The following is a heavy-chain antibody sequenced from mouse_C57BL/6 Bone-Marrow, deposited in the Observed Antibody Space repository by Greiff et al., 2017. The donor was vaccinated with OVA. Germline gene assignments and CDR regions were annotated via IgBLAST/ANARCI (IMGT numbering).Heavy chain of an antibody. D-gene: IGHD5-2*01. CDR2: INPSSGYT. V-gene: IGHV1-7*01. J-gene: IGHJ4*01. Sequence: QVQLQQSGAELVKPGASVKLSCKASGYTFTSYWMNWVKQRPGQGLEWIGYINPSSGYTKYNQKFKDKATLTADKSSNTAYMQLSSLTHKDSAVYYCAEPEYLYMDYWGQGTSVTVSS. CDR3: AEPEYLYMDY. CDR1: GYTFTSYW.